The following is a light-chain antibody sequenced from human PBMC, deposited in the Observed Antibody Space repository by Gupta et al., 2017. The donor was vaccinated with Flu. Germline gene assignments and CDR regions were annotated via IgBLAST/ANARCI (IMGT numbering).Light chain of an antibody. V-gene: IGLV1-47*02. CDR2: NDD. J-gene: IGLJ1*01. CDR1: SDNVGTHG. CDR3: AAWDSVGNRYV. Sequence: STCISDNVGTHGVYRDRLHPGTAPDLLIYNDDARNSGFPDRFSGSKSAPSATLTILRLEAEDEDDYSCAAWDSVGNRYVFGIGTGFTVL.